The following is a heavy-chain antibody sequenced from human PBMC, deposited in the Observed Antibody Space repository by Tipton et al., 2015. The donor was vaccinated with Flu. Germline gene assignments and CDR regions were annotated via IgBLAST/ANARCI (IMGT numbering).Heavy chain of an antibody. CDR2: MNPDSGDT. J-gene: IGHJ4*02. D-gene: IGHD3-3*01. V-gene: IGHV1-8*01. CDR3: ARGGRSLPIYDF. CDR1: GYIFTTYD. Sequence: QLVQSGAEVKKSGASVRVSCKASGYIFTTYDINWVRQATGRGLEWMGWMNPDSGDTGYAQKFQGRVTMTRDSSVSSAYLELNSLGSEDTAVYYCARGGRSLPIYDFWGQGTLLTVSS.